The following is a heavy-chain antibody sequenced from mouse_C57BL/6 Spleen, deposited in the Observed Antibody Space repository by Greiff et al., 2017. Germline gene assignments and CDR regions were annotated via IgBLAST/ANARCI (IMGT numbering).Heavy chain of an antibody. V-gene: IGHV1-22*01. D-gene: IGHD3-2*02. J-gene: IGHJ3*01. CDR1: GYTFTDYN. CDR3: ARWAQASWFAY. CDR2: INPNNGGT. Sequence: EVKLQESGPELVKPGASVKMSCKASGYTFTDYNMHWVKQSHGKSLEWIGYINPNNGGTRYNQKFKGKATLTVNKSSSTAYMERRSRTSEDSAVYYCARWAQASWFAYWGQGTLVTVSA.